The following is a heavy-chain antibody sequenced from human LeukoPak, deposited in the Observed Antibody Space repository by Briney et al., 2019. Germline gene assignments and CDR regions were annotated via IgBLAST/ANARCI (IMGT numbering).Heavy chain of an antibody. CDR3: ARDYGIRAYYYDSSGYYHF. D-gene: IGHD3-22*01. Sequence: GASVKVSCKASGYTFTGYYMHWVRQAPGQGLEWMGRINPNSGGTNYAQKFQGRVTMTRDTSISTAYMELSRLRSDDTAVYYCARDYGIRAYYYDSSGYYHFWGQGTLVTVSS. J-gene: IGHJ4*02. CDR1: GYTFTGYY. CDR2: INPNSGGT. V-gene: IGHV1-2*06.